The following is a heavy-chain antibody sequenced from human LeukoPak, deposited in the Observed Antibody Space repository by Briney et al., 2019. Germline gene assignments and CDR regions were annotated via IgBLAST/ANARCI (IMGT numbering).Heavy chain of an antibody. CDR3: ASSYGSGSHYYYYYMDV. V-gene: IGHV1-69*05. CDR1: GSTFSSYA. Sequence: GASVKVSCKASGSTFSSYAISWVRQAPGQGLEWMGGIIPIFGTANYAQKFQGRVTITTDESTSTAYMELSSLRSEDTAVYYCASSYGSGSHYYYYYMDVWGKGTTVTVSS. D-gene: IGHD3-10*01. CDR2: IIPIFGTA. J-gene: IGHJ6*03.